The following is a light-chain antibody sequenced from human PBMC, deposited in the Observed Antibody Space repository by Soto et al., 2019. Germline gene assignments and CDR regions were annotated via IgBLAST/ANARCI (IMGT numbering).Light chain of an antibody. Sequence: DIPMTQSPSTLFESAGGRVTITCRASQTITRWMAWYQQKPGKAPKLLIYAASGLQSGVPSRCSGSGSGTDFTLTISRLEPEDFAVYYCQQHETLITFGQGTRLEIK. CDR3: QQHETLIT. CDR2: AAS. J-gene: IGKJ5*01. CDR1: QTITRW. V-gene: IGKV1-5*01.